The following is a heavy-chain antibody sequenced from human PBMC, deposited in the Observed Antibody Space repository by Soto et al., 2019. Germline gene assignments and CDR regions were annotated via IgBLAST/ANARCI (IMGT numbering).Heavy chain of an antibody. CDR3: SSLSVTGTCAHAFDI. CDR1: GDSVSSNSAA. Sequence: SQTLSLTCAISGDSVSSNSAAWNWIRQSPSRGLEWLGRTYYRSKWYNDYAVSVKSRITINPDTSKNQFSLQLNSVTPEDTAVYYCSSLSVTGTCAHAFDIRRHGTMVTV. D-gene: IGHD1-1*01. CDR2: TYYRSKWYN. J-gene: IGHJ3*02. V-gene: IGHV6-1*01.